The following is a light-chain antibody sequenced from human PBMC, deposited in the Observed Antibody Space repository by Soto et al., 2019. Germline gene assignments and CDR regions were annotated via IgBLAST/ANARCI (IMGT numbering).Light chain of an antibody. CDR2: DVS. Sequence: QSVLTQTRSVSWSPGQSVAISFSGTSRDVGGYNYVSWYQQHPGKAPKLMIYDVSKRPSGVPDRFSGSKSGNTASLTISGLQAEDEADYYCCSYAGSYTYVFGTGTKVTV. CDR1: SRDVGGYNY. V-gene: IGLV2-11*01. J-gene: IGLJ1*01. CDR3: CSYAGSYTYV.